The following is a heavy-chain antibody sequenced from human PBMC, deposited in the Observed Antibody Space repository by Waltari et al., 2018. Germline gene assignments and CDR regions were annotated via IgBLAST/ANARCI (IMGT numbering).Heavy chain of an antibody. Sequence: EVLLVQSGAEVKKPGESLKISCKTSGYNFNTHWIGWGRQMPGKGLEWMGVIWPGDSTSRYSPSFQGQVTISVDKSINTAYLHMSSLRASDTAKYYCVRSQSDGSGIYYTYYYHAMDVWGQGTMVTVSS. V-gene: IGHV5-51*01. CDR1: GYNFNTHW. J-gene: IGHJ3*01. D-gene: IGHD3-10*01. CDR2: IWPGDSTS. CDR3: VRSQSDGSGIYYTYYYHAMDV.